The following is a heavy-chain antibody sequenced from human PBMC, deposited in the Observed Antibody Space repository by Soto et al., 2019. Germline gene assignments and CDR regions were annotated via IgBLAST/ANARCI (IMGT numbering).Heavy chain of an antibody. CDR2: IVVGSGNT. Sequence: SVKVSGKASGFTFTSSAVQWVRQARGQRLEWIGWIVVGSGNTNYAQKFQERVTSTRYMSTSTAYMELSSLRSEDTAVYYCAADRQMATIYYYYGMDVWGQGTTVTVSS. CDR3: AADRQMATIYYYYGMDV. D-gene: IGHD5-12*01. V-gene: IGHV1-58*01. CDR1: GFTFTSSA. J-gene: IGHJ6*02.